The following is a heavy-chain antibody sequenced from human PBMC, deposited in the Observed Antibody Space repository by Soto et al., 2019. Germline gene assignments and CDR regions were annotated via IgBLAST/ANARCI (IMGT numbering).Heavy chain of an antibody. CDR3: VTDGKKTLRDWFDP. V-gene: IGHV4-4*07. CDR2: IYATGTT. J-gene: IGHJ5*02. D-gene: IGHD1-1*01. CDR1: GASISGFY. Sequence: PXGTLSLTFTVSGASISGFYWSWIRKSAGKGLEWIGRIYATGTTDYNPSLKSRVMMSVDTSKKQFSLKLRSVTAADTAVYYCVTDGKKTLRDWFDPWGQGISVTVSS.